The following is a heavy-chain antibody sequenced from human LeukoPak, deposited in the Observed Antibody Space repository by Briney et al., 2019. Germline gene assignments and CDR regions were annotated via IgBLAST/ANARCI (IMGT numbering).Heavy chain of an antibody. V-gene: IGHV4-39*02. J-gene: IGHJ5*02. CDR3: ASVGLGGGYSTTNWFDP. D-gene: IGHD6-13*01. Sequence: SETLSLTCTVSGGSISSSSSYWGWIRQPPGKGLEWIGSIYAGGITYYNASLKSRVTISVDTSKNHFSLKLSSVTAADTAVYYCASVGLGGGYSTTNWFDPWGQGTLVTVSS. CDR1: GGSISSSSSY. CDR2: IYAGGIT.